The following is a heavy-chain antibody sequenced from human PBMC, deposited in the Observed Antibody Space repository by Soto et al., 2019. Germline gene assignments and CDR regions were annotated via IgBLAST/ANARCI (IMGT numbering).Heavy chain of an antibody. J-gene: IGHJ4*02. CDR3: ARAEVDY. V-gene: IGHV3-74*01. CDR1: VFTFGDYW. Sequence: WWSLRLSCSASVFTFGDYWMHWVRQAPGKGPEWVSRMTSDGRTIQYADSVKGRFTASRDNAKSTLYLQMNSLRVEDTAVYYCARAEVDYWGPGTLVTVSS. CDR2: MTSDGRTI.